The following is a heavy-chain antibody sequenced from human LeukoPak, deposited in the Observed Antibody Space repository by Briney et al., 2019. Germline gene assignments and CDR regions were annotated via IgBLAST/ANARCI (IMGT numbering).Heavy chain of an antibody. Sequence: PGGSLRLSCATSGFTFKTYNTNWVRQAPGKGLEWVAYISTSGATTHYAASLRGRFTISRDNADASLHLQMDSLRDDDTAVYFCARDRGITMVRGVAQRGGFGKWGQGTLVAVAS. CDR3: ARDRGITMVRGVAQRGGFGK. V-gene: IGHV3-48*02. D-gene: IGHD3-10*01. CDR1: GFTFKTYN. J-gene: IGHJ4*02. CDR2: ISTSGATT.